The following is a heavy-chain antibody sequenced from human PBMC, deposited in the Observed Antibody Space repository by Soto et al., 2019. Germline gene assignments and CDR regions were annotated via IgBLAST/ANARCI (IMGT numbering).Heavy chain of an antibody. D-gene: IGHD6-6*01. Sequence: SETLSLTCTVSGGSVTSGSYFWSWIRQPPGKGLEWIGYIYYTGSTNYNPSLKSRVTISIDTSKNKFSLKLSSVTAADTAVYYCARGNGAAHTTGNFDYWGQGTLVTVSS. J-gene: IGHJ4*02. V-gene: IGHV4-61*01. CDR3: ARGNGAAHTTGNFDY. CDR2: IYYTGST. CDR1: GGSVTSGSYF.